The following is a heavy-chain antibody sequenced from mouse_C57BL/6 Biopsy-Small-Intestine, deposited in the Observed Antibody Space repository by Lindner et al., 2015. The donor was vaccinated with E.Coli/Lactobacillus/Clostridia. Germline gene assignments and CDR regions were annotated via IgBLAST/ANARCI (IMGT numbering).Heavy chain of an antibody. Sequence: VQLQESGPELVKPGASVKISCKASGYSFTGYYMHWVKQSPEKSLEWMGEINPSTGGTTYNQKFKAKATLTVNKSSSTAYMQLKSLTSEDSAVYYCATYSNSFAYWGQGTLVTVSA. CDR3: ATYSNSFAY. J-gene: IGHJ3*01. CDR1: GYSFTGYY. CDR2: INPSTGGT. D-gene: IGHD2-5*01. V-gene: IGHV1-42*01.